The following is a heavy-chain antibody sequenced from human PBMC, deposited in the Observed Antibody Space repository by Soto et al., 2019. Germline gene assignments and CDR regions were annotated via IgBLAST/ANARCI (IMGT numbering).Heavy chain of an antibody. V-gene: IGHV3-30*18. J-gene: IGHJ6*02. CDR2: ISYDGSNK. CDR1: GFTFSSYG. D-gene: IGHD6-13*01. Sequence: QVQLVESGGGVVQPGRSLRLSCAASGFTFSSYGMHWVRQAPGKGLEWVAVISYDGSNKYYADSVKGRFTISRDNSKKTLYLQMNSLRAEDTAVYYCAKDFSSSWEKHYYYGMDVWGQGTTVTVSS. CDR3: AKDFSSSWEKHYYYGMDV.